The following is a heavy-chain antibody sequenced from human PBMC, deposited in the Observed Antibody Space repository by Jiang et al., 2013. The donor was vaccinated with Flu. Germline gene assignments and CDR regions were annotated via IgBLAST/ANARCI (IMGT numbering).Heavy chain of an antibody. D-gene: IGHD6-6*01. V-gene: IGHV4-39*01. CDR3: ARHRGYSSSPFDY. CDR1: ISSSSYY. CDR2: IYYSGST. Sequence: ISSSSYYWGWIRQPPGKGLEWIGSIYYSGSTYYNPSLKSRVTISVDTSKNQFSLKLSSVTAADTAVYYCARHRGYSSSPFDYWGQGTLVTVSS. J-gene: IGHJ4*02.